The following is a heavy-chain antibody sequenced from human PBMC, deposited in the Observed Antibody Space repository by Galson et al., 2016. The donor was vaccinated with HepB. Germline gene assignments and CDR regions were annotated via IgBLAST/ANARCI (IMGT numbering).Heavy chain of an antibody. CDR1: GFTFRNYD. J-gene: IGHJ6*02. CDR2: IRSKDYGGTA. CDR3: TRDHWGSYYSYYGMDV. V-gene: IGHV3-49*04. D-gene: IGHD7-27*01. Sequence: SLRLSCAGSGFTFRNYDVSWVRQAPGKGLEWVGIIRSKDYGGTAEYAASVKGRFTLSRDDSKSIAYLQMNNLKTEDTAVYYCTRDHWGSYYSYYGMDVWGQGTTVTVSS.